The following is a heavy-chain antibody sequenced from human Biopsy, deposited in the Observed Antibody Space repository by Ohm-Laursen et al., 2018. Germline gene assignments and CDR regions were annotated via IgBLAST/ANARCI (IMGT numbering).Heavy chain of an antibody. CDR2: ISGYNGNT. Sequence: ASVKVSCKSSGYFFSSYGLNWVRQAPGQGLEWMGRISGYNGNTNYAQSLQGRVTLTTDASSSTAYMELRGLRSDDTAVYYCARDRHHAAGSYAGMDVWGQGTTVTVSS. CDR1: GYFFSSYG. D-gene: IGHD3-10*01. CDR3: ARDRHHAAGSYAGMDV. J-gene: IGHJ6*02. V-gene: IGHV1-18*01.